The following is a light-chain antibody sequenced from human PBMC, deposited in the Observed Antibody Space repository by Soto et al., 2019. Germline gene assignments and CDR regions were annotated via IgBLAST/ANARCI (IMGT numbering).Light chain of an antibody. V-gene: IGLV2-14*01. CDR1: SSDVGAYNY. CDR3: SSYTSSSSWV. J-gene: IGLJ3*02. CDR2: EVS. Sequence: QSVLTQPASVSGSPGQSITISCTGTSSDVGAYNYVSWYQQHPGKAPKLMIYEVSNRPSGVSERFSGSRSGNTAALTISGLQAEDGSDYYRSSYTSSSSWVFGGGTKVTVL.